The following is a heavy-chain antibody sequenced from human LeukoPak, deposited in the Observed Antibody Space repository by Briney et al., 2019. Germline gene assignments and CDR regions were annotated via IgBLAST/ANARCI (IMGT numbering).Heavy chain of an antibody. D-gene: IGHD5-18*01. V-gene: IGHV3-48*04. Sequence: GGSLRLSCVASGFTFSRYSMNWVRQAPGKGLEWVSYISSSGGTIYYADSVKGRFTISRDNAKNSLHLQMNSLRAEDTAVYYCAASTKHTAMVDYWGQGTLVTVSS. CDR2: ISSSGGTI. CDR1: GFTFSRYS. J-gene: IGHJ4*02. CDR3: AASTKHTAMVDY.